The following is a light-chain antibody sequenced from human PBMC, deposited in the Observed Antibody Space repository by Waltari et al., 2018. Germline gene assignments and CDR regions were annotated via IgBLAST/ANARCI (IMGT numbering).Light chain of an antibody. V-gene: IGLV3-1*01. CDR1: KLGDKF. J-gene: IGLJ2*01. CDR3: QAWDSSTVV. CDR2: QHF. Sequence: SYELTQPPSVSVSPGQTASITCSGDKLGDKFSSWYQQKPGQSPVLVIYQHFKRPSGIPERFYGATSGNTAPLTISETQAMDEADYYCQAWDSSTVVFGGGTKLTVL.